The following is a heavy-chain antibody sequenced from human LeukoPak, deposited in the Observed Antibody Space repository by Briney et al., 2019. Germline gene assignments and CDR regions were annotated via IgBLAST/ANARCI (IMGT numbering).Heavy chain of an antibody. CDR3: ARDPGLRYFDWLPDY. CDR1: GFTFSSYG. V-gene: IGHV3-33*01. Sequence: GGSLRLSCAASGFTFSSYGMHWVRQAPGKGLEWVAVIWYDGSNKYYADSVKGRFTISRDNSKNTLYLQMNSLRAEYTAVYYCARDPGLRYFDWLPDYWGQGTLVTVSS. J-gene: IGHJ4*02. CDR2: IWYDGSNK. D-gene: IGHD3-9*01.